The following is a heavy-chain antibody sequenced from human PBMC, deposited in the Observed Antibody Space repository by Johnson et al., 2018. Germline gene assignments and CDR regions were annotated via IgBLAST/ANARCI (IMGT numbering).Heavy chain of an antibody. Sequence: VQLVQSGGGLVQPGRSLRLSCAASGFTFDNYAIHWVRQTSGRGLEWVSGISWNGDGRTYADSVKGRFTISRDNTKNSGFLLMSNLRPEDTALYYCVKELGGRTSHWGQGTLVTVSS. V-gene: IGHV3-9*01. CDR3: VKELGGRTSH. CDR2: ISWNGDGR. CDR1: GFTFDNYA. J-gene: IGHJ1*01. D-gene: IGHD1-26*01.